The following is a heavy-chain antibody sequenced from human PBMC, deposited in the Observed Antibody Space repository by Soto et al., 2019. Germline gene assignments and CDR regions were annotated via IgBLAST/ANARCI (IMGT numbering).Heavy chain of an antibody. CDR1: GFTFSIYS. V-gene: IGHV3-64D*06. D-gene: IGHD3-22*01. Sequence: GGSLRLSCAASGFTFSIYSMNWVRQAPGKGLEWVSSISIDGGRTHYADSVKGRFTISRDNSKNTAYLQMSSLRPEDTAVYYCVKGEYYYDGGAYYPFDYWGQGRMVTVSS. CDR3: VKGEYYYDGGAYYPFDY. J-gene: IGHJ4*02. CDR2: ISIDGGRT.